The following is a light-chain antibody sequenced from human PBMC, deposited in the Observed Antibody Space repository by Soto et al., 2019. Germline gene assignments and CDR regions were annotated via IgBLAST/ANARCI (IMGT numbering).Light chain of an antibody. CDR1: SANIGGNY. CDR2: DSD. V-gene: IGLV1-51*01. J-gene: IGLJ2*01. CDR3: GALDGSLSVVL. Sequence: QSLLTQPPSVSAAPGQKVTISCSGSSANIGGNYVSWYQHIPGTAPKLVIYDSDKRPSEIPDRFSGSKSGTSATLDITGLQTGDEADYYCGALDGSLSVVLFGGGTKLTVL.